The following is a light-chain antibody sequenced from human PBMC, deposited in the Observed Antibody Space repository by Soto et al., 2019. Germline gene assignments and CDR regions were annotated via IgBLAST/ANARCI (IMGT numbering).Light chain of an antibody. V-gene: IGKV1-39*01. J-gene: IGKJ3*01. CDR1: QTVSIY. CDR2: AAS. CDR3: QQSYRAPRA. Sequence: DIQMTQSPTSLSASVGDRVTIICRASQTVSIYLNWFQQKPGEAPKLLSSAASSLHRGVPSRFSGSGSGTEFTLTISHLQPEDFATYYCQQSYRAPRAFGPGTKVDI.